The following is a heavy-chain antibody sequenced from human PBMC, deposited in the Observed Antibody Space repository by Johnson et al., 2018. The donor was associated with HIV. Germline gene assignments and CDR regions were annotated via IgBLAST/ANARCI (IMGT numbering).Heavy chain of an antibody. CDR1: RFTFSDYY. D-gene: IGHD3-22*01. Sequence: QVQLVESGGGLVKPGGSLRLSCAASRFTFSDYYMSWIRQTPGKGLEWVSYISSSGSTIYYADSGKGRFSISRDNAKNSLYLQMNSLRAEDTAVYYCARDRGYWDAFDIWGQGTMVTVSS. V-gene: IGHV3-11*04. J-gene: IGHJ3*02. CDR2: ISSSGSTI. CDR3: ARDRGYWDAFDI.